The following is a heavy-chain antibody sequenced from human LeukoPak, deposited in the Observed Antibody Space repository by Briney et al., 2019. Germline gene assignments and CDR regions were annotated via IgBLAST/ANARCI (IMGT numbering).Heavy chain of an antibody. Sequence: GASVKVSCKASGYTITKFAVNWVRQAPGQGLEWMGWINTDTGNPTYVQGFTGRFVFSLDTSVSTAYLQISSLMPEDTAIYYRARGESSGWFLWGQGTLVTVSS. CDR2: INTDTGNP. J-gene: IGHJ4*02. CDR1: GYTITKFA. CDR3: ARGESSGWFL. V-gene: IGHV7-4-1*02. D-gene: IGHD6-19*01.